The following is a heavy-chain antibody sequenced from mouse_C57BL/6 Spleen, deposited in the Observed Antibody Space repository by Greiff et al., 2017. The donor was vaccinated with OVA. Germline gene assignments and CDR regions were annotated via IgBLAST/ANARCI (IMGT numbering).Heavy chain of an antibody. V-gene: IGHV1-15*01. J-gene: IGHJ4*01. Sequence: VKLVESGAELVRPGASVTLSCKASGYTFTDYEMHRVKQTPVHGLEWIGAIDPETGGTAYNQKFKGKAILTADKSSSTAYMELRSLTSEDSAVYYCTRKVSGYYAMDYWGQGTSVTVSS. CDR2: IDPETGGT. CDR1: GYTFTDYE. CDR3: TRKVSGYYAMDY.